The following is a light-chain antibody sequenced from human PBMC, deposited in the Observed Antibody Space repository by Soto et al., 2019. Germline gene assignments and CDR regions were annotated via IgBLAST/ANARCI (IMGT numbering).Light chain of an antibody. CDR3: QQHGTSPIT. J-gene: IGKJ5*01. V-gene: IGKV3-20*01. CDR1: QSVSSY. CDR2: GAS. Sequence: MSQSPATLSLSPGERATLSCRASQSVSSYLAWYQQKPGQAPRLLIYGASSRATGIPDRFSGSGSGTDFTLTISRLEPEDFAVYYCQQHGTSPITFGQGTRLEIK.